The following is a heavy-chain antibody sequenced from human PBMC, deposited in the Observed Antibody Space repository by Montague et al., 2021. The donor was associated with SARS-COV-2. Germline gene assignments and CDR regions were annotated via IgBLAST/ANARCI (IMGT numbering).Heavy chain of an antibody. CDR1: GDSVSSRKW. V-gene: IGHV4-4*02. J-gene: IGHJ4*02. CDR2: VSRTGIT. D-gene: IGHD6-19*01. CDR3: PRGLTVAGTDY. Sequence: SETLSLTCALSGDSVSSRKWWAWVRQSPMKGLVWFGEVSRTGITTFNPSLKSRVTISLDVSQNLFSLNLTSVTAADTAIYYCPRGLTVAGTDYWGQGSLVTVSS.